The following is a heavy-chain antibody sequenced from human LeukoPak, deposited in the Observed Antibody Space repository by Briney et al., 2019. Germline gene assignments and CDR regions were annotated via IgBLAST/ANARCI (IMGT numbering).Heavy chain of an antibody. CDR3: AKDYGMGTYFGN. Sequence: GRSLRLSCAASGFSFSTYAMHWVRQAPGKGLEWVAFISYEGSNKYYTDSVKGRFTVSRDNSKNTLYLQMNTLRAEDTAVYRCAKDYGMGTYFGNWGQGALVAVSS. CDR1: GFSFSTYA. V-gene: IGHV3-30*18. CDR2: ISYEGSNK. J-gene: IGHJ4*02. D-gene: IGHD1-7*01.